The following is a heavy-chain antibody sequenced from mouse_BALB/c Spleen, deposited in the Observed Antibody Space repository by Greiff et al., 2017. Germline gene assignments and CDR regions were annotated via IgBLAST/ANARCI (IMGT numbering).Heavy chain of an antibody. V-gene: IGHV1S56*01. CDR2: IYPGDGST. D-gene: IGHD1-1*02. CDR1: GYTSTSYY. Sequence: VQLQQSGPELVKPGASVKMPCKASGYTSTSYYIHWVKQRPGQGLEWIGWIYPGDGSTKYNEKFKGKTTLTADKSSSTAYMLLSSLTSEDSAIYFCARGGGKGFAYWGQGTLVTVSA. J-gene: IGHJ3*01. CDR3: ARGGGKGFAY.